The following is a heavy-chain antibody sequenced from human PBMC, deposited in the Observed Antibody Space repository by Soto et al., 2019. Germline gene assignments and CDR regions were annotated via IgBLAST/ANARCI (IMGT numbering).Heavy chain of an antibody. J-gene: IGHJ5*02. CDR3: ARESGDWPLNWFDP. Sequence: GGSLRLSCAASGFNLSNHWMHWVRQRPAEGLVWVSRITSDGKSKAYAESVKGRFAISRDNAKNTLYLQMNGLTAEDTAVYYCARESGDWPLNWFDPWGQGTLVTVSS. D-gene: IGHD2-21*02. CDR2: ITSDGKSK. CDR1: GFNLSNHW. V-gene: IGHV3-74*01.